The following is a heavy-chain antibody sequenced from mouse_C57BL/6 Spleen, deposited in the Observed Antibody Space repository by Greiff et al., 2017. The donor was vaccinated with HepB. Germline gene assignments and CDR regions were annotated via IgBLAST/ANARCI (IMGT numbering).Heavy chain of an antibody. V-gene: IGHV1-82*01. CDR2: IYPGDGDT. Sequence: QVQLQQSGPELVKPGASVKISCKASGYAFSSSWMNWVKQRPGKGLEWIGRIYPGDGDTNYNGKFKGKATLTADKSSSTAYMQLSSLTSEDSAVHFCARSGYEGAMDYWGQGTSVTVSS. J-gene: IGHJ4*01. CDR3: ARSGYEGAMDY. CDR1: GYAFSSSW. D-gene: IGHD2-10*02.